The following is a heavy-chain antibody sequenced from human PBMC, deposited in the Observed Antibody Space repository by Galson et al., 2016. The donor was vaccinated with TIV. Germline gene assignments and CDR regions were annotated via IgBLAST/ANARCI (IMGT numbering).Heavy chain of an antibody. J-gene: IGHJ6*02. D-gene: IGHD5/OR15-5a*01. Sequence: QSGAEVKKPGESLRISCKGSGHRFTSKWISWVRQMPGKGLEWMGKIDLSDSYTNYSPSFQGHVTLSVDKSISTAYLQWSSLRASDTAMYYCATSRDIVSLLEIYGMDVWGQGTTVTVSS. CDR3: ATSRDIVSLLEIYGMDV. CDR1: GHRFTSKW. CDR2: IDLSDSYT. V-gene: IGHV5-10-1*01.